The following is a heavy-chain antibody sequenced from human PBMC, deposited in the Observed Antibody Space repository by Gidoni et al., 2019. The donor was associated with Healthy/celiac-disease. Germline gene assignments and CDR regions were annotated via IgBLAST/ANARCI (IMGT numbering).Heavy chain of an antibody. J-gene: IGHJ4*02. CDR1: GFTFSSFA. CDR2: ISGSGGST. Sequence: EVQLLESGGGLVQPGGSLRLSCAASGFTFSSFAMSWVRQAPGTGLECVSAISGSGGSTSYEDSVKGRFTISRDNSKNTLYLQMNSLRAEDTAVYYCARAVRVRQLAFDYWGQGTLVTVSS. CDR3: ARAVRVRQLAFDY. V-gene: IGHV3-23*01. D-gene: IGHD6-6*01.